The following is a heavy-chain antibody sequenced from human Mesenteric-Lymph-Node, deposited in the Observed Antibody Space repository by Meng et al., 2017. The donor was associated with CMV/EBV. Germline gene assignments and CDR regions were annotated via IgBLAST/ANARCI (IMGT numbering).Heavy chain of an antibody. Sequence: SETLSLTCTVSGGSISSSSYYWGWIRQSPGKGLEWIGYVYFSRNTNYNPSLSSRVAISAEKSGNQFSLQLFSVTAADTAVYYCARGDSGHDSPDYWGQGIMVTVSS. D-gene: IGHD5-12*01. CDR2: VYFSRNT. V-gene: IGHV4-61*05. CDR3: ARGDSGHDSPDY. CDR1: GGSISSSSYY. J-gene: IGHJ4*02.